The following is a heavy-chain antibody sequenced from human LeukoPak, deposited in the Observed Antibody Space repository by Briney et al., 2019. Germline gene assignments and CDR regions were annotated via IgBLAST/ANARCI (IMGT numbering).Heavy chain of an antibody. CDR2: IYPGDSDT. J-gene: IGHJ5*02. CDR3: ARPLVYYGSGSYYKPGWFDP. CDR1: GYSFTSYW. V-gene: IGHV5-51*01. Sequence: GESLKISCKGSGYSFTSYWIGWVRQLPGKGLEWMGIIYPGDSDTRYSPSLQGQVTISADKSISTAYLQWSSLKASDTAMYYCARPLVYYGSGSYYKPGWFDPWGQGTLVTVSS. D-gene: IGHD3-10*01.